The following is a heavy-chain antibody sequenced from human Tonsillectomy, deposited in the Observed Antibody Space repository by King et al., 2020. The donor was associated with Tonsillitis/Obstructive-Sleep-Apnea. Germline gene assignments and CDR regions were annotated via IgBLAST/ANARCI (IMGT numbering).Heavy chain of an antibody. D-gene: IGHD3-3*01. CDR1: GFTFSSYA. Sequence: VQLVESGGGLVQPGGSLRLSCAASGFTFSSYAMSWVRQAPGKGLEWVSVSSGSGGSTYYADSVKGRFTISRDNSKNTLYLQMNSLRAEDTAVYYCAKLDYDFWSGYPSYYFDYWGQGTLVTVSS. CDR3: AKLDYDFWSGYPSYYFDY. V-gene: IGHV3-23*04. J-gene: IGHJ4*02. CDR2: SSGSGGST.